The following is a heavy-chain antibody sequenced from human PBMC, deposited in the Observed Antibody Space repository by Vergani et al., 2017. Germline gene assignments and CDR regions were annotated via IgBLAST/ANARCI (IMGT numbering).Heavy chain of an antibody. CDR3: ARAPDVLVGPFDY. CDR2: INQDGSEK. D-gene: IGHD2-15*01. Sequence: EVQLVESGGGSVQPGGSLRLSCAASGFIFSTYWMSWVRQAPGKGLEWVANINQDGSEKYYVDSVKGRFTISRDNAKNSLYLQMSSLRADDTAVYYCARAPDVLVGPFDYWGQGALVTVSS. CDR1: GFIFSTYW. V-gene: IGHV3-7*03. J-gene: IGHJ4*02.